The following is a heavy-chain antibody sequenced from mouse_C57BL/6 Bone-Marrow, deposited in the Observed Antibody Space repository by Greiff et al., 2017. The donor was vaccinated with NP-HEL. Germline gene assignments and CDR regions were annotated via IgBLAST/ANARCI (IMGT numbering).Heavy chain of an antibody. V-gene: IGHV14-2*01. D-gene: IGHD3-2*02. CDR2: IDPEDGET. CDR1: GFNIKDYY. Sequence: EVQLQESGAELVKPGASVKLSCTASGFNIKDYYMHWVKQRTEQGLEWIGRIDPEDGETKYAPKFQGKATITADTSSNTAYLQLSSLTSEDTAVYYCARQLRLPATHYAMDYWGQGTSVTVSS. J-gene: IGHJ4*01. CDR3: ARQLRLPATHYAMDY.